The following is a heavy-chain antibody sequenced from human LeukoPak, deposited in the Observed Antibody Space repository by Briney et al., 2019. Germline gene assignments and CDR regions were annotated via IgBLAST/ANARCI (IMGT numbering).Heavy chain of an antibody. D-gene: IGHD6-19*01. CDR1: GFSFSTYW. Sequence: GGSLRLSCAASGFSFSTYWMSWVRQAPGKGLEWVALINPDGTERYYVDSVKGRFTISRDNAKHSLDLQMDSLRAEDTAMYSCARDLAAVPGPRMDVWGQGTTVTVSS. J-gene: IGHJ6*02. CDR2: INPDGTER. V-gene: IGHV3-7*03. CDR3: ARDLAAVPGPRMDV.